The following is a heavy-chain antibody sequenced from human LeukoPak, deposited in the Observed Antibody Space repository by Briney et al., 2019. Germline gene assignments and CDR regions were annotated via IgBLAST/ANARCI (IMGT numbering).Heavy chain of an antibody. Sequence: GGSLRLSCAASGFTFSSYWMHWVRQAPGKGLVWVSRINTDGSSTSYADSVKGRFTISRDNAKNTLYLQMNSLRAEDTAVYYCARAHYGSGPFDYWGQGTLVTVSS. CDR1: GFTFSSYW. V-gene: IGHV3-74*01. CDR3: ARAHYGSGPFDY. D-gene: IGHD3-10*01. CDR2: INTDGSST. J-gene: IGHJ4*02.